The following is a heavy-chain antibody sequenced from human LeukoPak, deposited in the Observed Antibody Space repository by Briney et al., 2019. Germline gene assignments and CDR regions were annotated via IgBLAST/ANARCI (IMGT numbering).Heavy chain of an antibody. V-gene: IGHV1-18*01. Sequence: ASVKVSCKASGYTFTSYGISWVRQAPGQGLEWMGWISAYNGNTNYAQKLQGRVTMTTDTSTSTAYMELRSLRSDDTAVYYCARGRIVVVPAASGNNWFDPWGQGTLVTVSS. CDR1: GYTFTSYG. J-gene: IGHJ5*02. CDR3: ARGRIVVVPAASGNNWFDP. CDR2: ISAYNGNT. D-gene: IGHD2-2*01.